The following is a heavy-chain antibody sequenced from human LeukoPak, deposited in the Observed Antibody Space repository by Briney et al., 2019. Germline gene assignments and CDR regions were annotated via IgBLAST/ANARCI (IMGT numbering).Heavy chain of an antibody. J-gene: IGHJ3*02. CDR3: AKEGVSYYDSSGYSI. CDR1: GFTFSSYG. V-gene: IGHV3-33*06. D-gene: IGHD3-22*01. CDR2: IWYDGSNK. Sequence: GGSLRLSCAASGFTFSSYGMHWLRQAPGKGLEGVAVIWYDGSNKYYADSVKGRFTISRDNSKNTLYLQMNSLRAEDTAVYYCAKEGVSYYDSSGYSIWGQGTMVTVSS.